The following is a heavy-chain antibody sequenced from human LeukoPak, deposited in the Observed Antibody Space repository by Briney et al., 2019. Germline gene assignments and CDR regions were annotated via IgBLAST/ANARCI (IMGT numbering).Heavy chain of an antibody. J-gene: IGHJ4*02. CDR2: INPNSGGT. D-gene: IGHD6-19*01. Sequence: GASVKVSCKASGYTFTGYYMHWVRQAPGQGLEWMGWINPNSGGTKYAQKFQGRVTMTRDTSISTAYMELSRLRSDDTAVYYCARVVSSGWYRVIYFDYWGQGTLVTVSS. V-gene: IGHV1-2*02. CDR3: ARVVSSGWYRVIYFDY. CDR1: GYTFTGYY.